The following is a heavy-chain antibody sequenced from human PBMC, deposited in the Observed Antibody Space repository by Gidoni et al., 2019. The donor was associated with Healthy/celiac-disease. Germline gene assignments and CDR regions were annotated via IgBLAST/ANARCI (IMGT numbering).Heavy chain of an antibody. J-gene: IGHJ4*02. CDR2: INHSGST. Sequence: QVQLQQWGAGLLKPSETLSLTGAVDGGSFSGYYWSWSRQPPGKGLEWIGEINHSGSTNYNPSLTSRVTISVDTSKNQFSLKLSSVTAADTAVYYCARAAAGTGNFDYWGQGTLVTVSS. D-gene: IGHD6-13*01. CDR1: GGSFSGYY. V-gene: IGHV4-34*01. CDR3: ARAAAGTGNFDY.